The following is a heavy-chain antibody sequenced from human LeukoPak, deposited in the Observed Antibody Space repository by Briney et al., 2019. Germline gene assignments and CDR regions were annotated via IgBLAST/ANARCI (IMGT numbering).Heavy chain of an antibody. CDR2: ISAYSGDT. V-gene: IGHV1-18*01. CDR3: AREPPRYYDTQTCDY. CDR1: GYTFTNYG. J-gene: IGHJ4*02. D-gene: IGHD3-22*01. Sequence: ASVKVSCKASGYTFTNYGISWVRQAPARGLEWMGWISAYSGDTISAQKFQGRATMTIERSTSTAYIELRSLRYDDTAVYYCAREPPRYYDTQTCDYWGQGTLVTVSS.